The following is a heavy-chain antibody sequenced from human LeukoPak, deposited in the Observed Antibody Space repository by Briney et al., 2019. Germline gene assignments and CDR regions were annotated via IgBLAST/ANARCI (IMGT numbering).Heavy chain of an antibody. V-gene: IGHV3-74*01. CDR1: GFTFSSYW. J-gene: IGHJ4*02. Sequence: PGGSLRLSCAASGFTFSSYWMHWVRQAPGKGLVWVSRINSDGSSTSYADSVKGRFTISRDNAKNTLYLQMNSLRAEDTAAYYCARESGQKWELLHFDYWGQGTLVTVSS. CDR3: ARESGQKWELLHFDY. D-gene: IGHD1-26*01. CDR2: INSDGSST.